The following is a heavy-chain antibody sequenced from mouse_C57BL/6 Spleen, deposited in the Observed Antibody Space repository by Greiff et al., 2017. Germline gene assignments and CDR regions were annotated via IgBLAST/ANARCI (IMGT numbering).Heavy chain of an antibody. V-gene: IGHV1-82*01. CDR2: IYPGDGDT. CDR3: ARDDGYLYYYAMDY. J-gene: IGHJ4*01. D-gene: IGHD2-3*01. CDR1: GYAFSSSW. Sequence: QVQLKESGPELVKPGASVKISCKASGYAFSSSWMNWVKQRPGKGLEWIGRIYPGDGDTNYNGKFKGKATLTADKSSSTAYMQLSSLTSEDSAVYFCARDDGYLYYYAMDYWGQGTSVTVSS.